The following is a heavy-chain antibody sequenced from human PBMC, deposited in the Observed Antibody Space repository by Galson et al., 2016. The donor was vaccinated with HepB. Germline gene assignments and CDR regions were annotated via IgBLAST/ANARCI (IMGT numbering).Heavy chain of an antibody. CDR2: INPNSGGK. D-gene: IGHD3-10*01. CDR3: ARARMTVLRGVITEYNGMDV. V-gene: IGHV1-2*02. CDR1: GYTFTGYY. Sequence: SVKVSCKASGYTFTGYYMHWVRQAPGQGLEWMGWINPNSGGKNYAQKFQGRVTMTRDRSISTAYMELSRLRSDDTAVYYCARARMTVLRGVITEYNGMDVWGPGTTVTVSS. J-gene: IGHJ6*02.